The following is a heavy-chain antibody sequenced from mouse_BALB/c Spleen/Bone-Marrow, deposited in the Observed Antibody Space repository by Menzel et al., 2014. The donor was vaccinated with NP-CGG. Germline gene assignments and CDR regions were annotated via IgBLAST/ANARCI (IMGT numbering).Heavy chain of an antibody. CDR1: GYTFXSYW. CDR2: INLSTGYT. D-gene: IGHD2-4*01. CDR3: ARDDYDAIAY. Sequence: QVQLQQSGAELAKPGASVKMSCKASGYTFXSYWMLWVKQRPGQGLEWIGYINLSTGYTEYNQKFKDKATLTAVKSSTTAYMQLRSLTSEDSAVYYCARDDYDAIAYWGQGTLVTVSA. V-gene: IGHV1-7*01. J-gene: IGHJ3*01.